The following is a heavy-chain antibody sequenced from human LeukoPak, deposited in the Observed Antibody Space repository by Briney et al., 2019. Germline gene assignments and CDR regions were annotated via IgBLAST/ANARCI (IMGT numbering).Heavy chain of an antibody. CDR1: GFTFNSYA. D-gene: IGHD3-22*01. J-gene: IGHJ3*01. CDR2: ISGSGNT. Sequence: GGSLTLSCAASGFTFNSYAMTWVRQAPGKALEWVSSISGSGNTYYADSVKGRFTISRDNSRNTLYLQMNSLRGDDTAVYYCAKSWRSYGGSSYYAFDLWGRGTMVTVSS. V-gene: IGHV3-23*01. CDR3: AKSWRSYGGSSYYAFDL.